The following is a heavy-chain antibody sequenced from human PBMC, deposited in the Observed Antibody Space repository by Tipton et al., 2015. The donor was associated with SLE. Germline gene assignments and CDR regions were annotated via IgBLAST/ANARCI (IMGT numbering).Heavy chain of an antibody. CDR3: ARAEDGHAFDI. Sequence: TLSLTCAVYGGSISSYYWSWIRQPPGKGLEWIGYIYYSGSTNYNPSLKSRVTISVDTSKNQFSLKLSSVTAADTAVYYCARAEDGHAFDIWGQGTMVTVSS. CDR2: IYYSGST. D-gene: IGHD5-24*01. V-gene: IGHV4-59*01. CDR1: GGSISSYY. J-gene: IGHJ3*02.